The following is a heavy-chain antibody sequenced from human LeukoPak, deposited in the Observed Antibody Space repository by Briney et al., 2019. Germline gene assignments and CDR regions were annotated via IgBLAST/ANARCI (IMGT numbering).Heavy chain of an antibody. Sequence: GGSLRLSCAASGFTFSSYAMSWVRQAPGKGLEWVSAISGSGGSTYYADSVKGRFTISRDNSKNTLYLQMNSLRAEDTAVYYCAKAWTPILEWNNWFDPWGQGTLVTVSS. CDR1: GFTFSSYA. J-gene: IGHJ5*02. D-gene: IGHD3-3*01. CDR3: AKAWTPILEWNNWFDP. V-gene: IGHV3-23*01. CDR2: ISGSGGST.